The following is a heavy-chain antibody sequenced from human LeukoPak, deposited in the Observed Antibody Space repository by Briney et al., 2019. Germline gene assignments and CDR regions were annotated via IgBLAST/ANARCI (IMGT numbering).Heavy chain of an antibody. J-gene: IGHJ5*02. D-gene: IGHD3-10*01. V-gene: IGHV1-69*05. CDR2: IIPIFGTA. CDR1: GSTFSSYA. CDR3: APTGYGSGSSRRDWFDP. Sequence: SVKVSCKASGSTFSSYAISWVRQAPGQGLEWMGGIIPIFGTANYAQKFQGRVTITTDESTSTAYMELSSLRSEDTAVYYCAPTGYGSGSSRRDWFDPWGQGTLVTVSS.